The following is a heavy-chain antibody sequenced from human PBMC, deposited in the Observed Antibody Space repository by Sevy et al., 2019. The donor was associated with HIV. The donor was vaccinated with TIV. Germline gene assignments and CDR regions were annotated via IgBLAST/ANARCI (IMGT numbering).Heavy chain of an antibody. Sequence: SETLSLTCTVSGDSISSYYWSWIRQPPGKGLEWIGYGYYSGSTNYNPSLKSRVTISVDTSKNQFSLKLSSVTAADTAVYYCASVSRKDDWSLDYWGQGTLVTVSS. CDR3: ASVSRKDDWSLDY. D-gene: IGHD1-1*01. J-gene: IGHJ4*02. CDR2: GYYSGST. CDR1: GDSISSYY. V-gene: IGHV4-59*01.